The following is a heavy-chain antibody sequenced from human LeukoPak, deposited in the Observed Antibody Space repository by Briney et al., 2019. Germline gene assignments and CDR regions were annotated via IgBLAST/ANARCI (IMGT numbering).Heavy chain of an antibody. V-gene: IGHV3-30*02. CDR3: AKDPFKTGSVLDY. Sequence: GGSLRLSCAASGFSFSTYDMHWVRQAPGKGLEWVAFIRYDGSNKKYADSLKGRFTISRDNSKNTLYLQMNSLRPDDTAVYYCAKDPFKTGSVLDYWGQGTLVTVSS. CDR2: IRYDGSNK. J-gene: IGHJ4*02. CDR1: GFSFSTYD. D-gene: IGHD1-26*01.